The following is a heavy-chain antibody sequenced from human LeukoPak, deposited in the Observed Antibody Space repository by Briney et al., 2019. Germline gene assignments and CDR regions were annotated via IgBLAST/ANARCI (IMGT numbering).Heavy chain of an antibody. D-gene: IGHD1-26*01. CDR2: ILSDGSAK. CDR1: GFTSGIDW. J-gene: IGHJ4*02. Sequence: GRSLTPSCAPSGFTSGIDWTSWVRPAPRKGLGWEATILSDGSAKNYVDSVKGRFIISRDNAKNSVSLKMNSLRAEDTAVYYCGRGSGAPDHWGQGTLVTVSS. V-gene: IGHV3-7*01. CDR3: GRGSGAPDH.